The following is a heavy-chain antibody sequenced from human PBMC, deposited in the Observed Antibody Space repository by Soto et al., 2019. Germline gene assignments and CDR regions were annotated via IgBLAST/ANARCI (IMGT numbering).Heavy chain of an antibody. CDR2: INPNSGGT. CDR1: GYTFTGYY. D-gene: IGHD3-3*01. CDR3: ARDNDDFWSGDPADY. V-gene: IGHV1-2*02. Sequence: ASVKVSCKASGYTFTGYYMHWVRQAPGQGLEWMGWINPNSGGTNYAQKFQGRVTMTRDTSISTAYMELSRLRSDDTALYYCARDNDDFWSGDPADYWGQGTLVTVSS. J-gene: IGHJ4*02.